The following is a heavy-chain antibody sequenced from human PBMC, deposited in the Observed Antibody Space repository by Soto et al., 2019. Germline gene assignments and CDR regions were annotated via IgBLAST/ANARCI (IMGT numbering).Heavy chain of an antibody. J-gene: IGHJ4*02. Sequence: SETLSLTCAVYGGSFSGYYWSWIRQPPGKGLEWIGEINHSGSTNYNPSLKSRVTISVDTSKNQFSLKLGSVTAADTAVYYCATTKGSTSCYDYWGQGTLVTVSS. CDR2: INHSGST. V-gene: IGHV4-34*01. CDR3: ATTKGSTSCYDY. D-gene: IGHD2-2*01. CDR1: GGSFSGYY.